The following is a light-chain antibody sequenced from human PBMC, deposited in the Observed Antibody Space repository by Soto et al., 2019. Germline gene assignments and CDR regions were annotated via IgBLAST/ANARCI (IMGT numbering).Light chain of an antibody. Sequence: EIVLTQAPGTLALSRGERATLSCRASQSVSNNYLAWYQQKPGQAPRLLIYGASNRATGIPDRFSGSGSGTDFTLTISRLEPEDFAVYYCQQYGSSGTFGQGTKVDIK. CDR3: QQYGSSGT. CDR1: QSVSNNY. J-gene: IGKJ1*01. V-gene: IGKV3-20*01. CDR2: GAS.